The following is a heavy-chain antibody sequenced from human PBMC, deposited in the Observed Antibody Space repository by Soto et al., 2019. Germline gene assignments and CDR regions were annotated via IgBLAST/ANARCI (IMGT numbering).Heavy chain of an antibody. CDR1: GFTFSSYW. D-gene: IGHD2-15*01. CDR3: VRTSLVVAAATREDY. CDR2: INSDGSST. Sequence: EVQLVESGGGLVQPGESLRLSCAASGFTFSSYWMHGFRQAPGKGLVWVSRINSDGSSTSYAGSVKARFTISRDNAKNTLYLQMNSLRAEDTAVYYCVRTSLVVAAATREDYWGQGTLVTVSS. J-gene: IGHJ4*02. V-gene: IGHV3-74*01.